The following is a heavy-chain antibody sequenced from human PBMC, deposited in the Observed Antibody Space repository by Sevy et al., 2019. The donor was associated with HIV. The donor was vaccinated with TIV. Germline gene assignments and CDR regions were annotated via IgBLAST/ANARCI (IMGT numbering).Heavy chain of an antibody. V-gene: IGHV3-15*01. J-gene: IGHJ4*02. CDR1: GFTFSKAW. Sequence: GGSLRLSCAASGFTFSKAWMTWVRQAPGKGLEWVGRIKSRADAGTTDYAAPVKGRFSISRDDSKNTLYLQMNSLKIEDTAVYYCTTKGDFWSGYQFFEYWGQGTLVTVSS. CDR2: IKSRADAGTT. D-gene: IGHD3-3*01. CDR3: TTKGDFWSGYQFFEY.